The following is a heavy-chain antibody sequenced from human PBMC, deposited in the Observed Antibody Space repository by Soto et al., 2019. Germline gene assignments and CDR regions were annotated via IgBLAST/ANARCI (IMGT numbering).Heavy chain of an antibody. CDR3: ATPSPKAADWAPWDS. D-gene: IGHD3-9*01. CDR2: INGRGDDT. J-gene: IGHJ5*01. V-gene: IGHV3-23*01. CDR1: GFTFWSYA. Sequence: VQLLESGGGLVQPGGSLRLSCAASGFTFWSYAMSWVRQPPGKGLEWVSSINGRGDDTYYADSVKGRFTISRDNSKNTPQLLIVNLRADDTAMFYCATPSPKAADWAPWDSWGQGTLVTVSS.